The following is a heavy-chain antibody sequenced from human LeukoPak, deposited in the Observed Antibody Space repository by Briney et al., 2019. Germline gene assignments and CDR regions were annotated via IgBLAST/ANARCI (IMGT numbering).Heavy chain of an antibody. D-gene: IGHD2-2*01. CDR3: AKDLQRDIVVVPAAMLN. V-gene: IGHV3-74*01. CDR2: INSDGSSI. Sequence: GGSLRLSCAASGFTFSSHWMHWVRQAPGKGLAWVSRINSDGSSISYADSVKGRFTISRDNAKNTLYLQMNSLRAEDTAVYYCAKDLQRDIVVVPAAMLNWGQGTLVTVSS. J-gene: IGHJ4*02. CDR1: GFTFSSHW.